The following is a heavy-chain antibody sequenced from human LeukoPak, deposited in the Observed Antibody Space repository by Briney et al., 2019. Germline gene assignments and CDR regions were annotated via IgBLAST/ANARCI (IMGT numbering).Heavy chain of an antibody. CDR1: GFTFSSYG. D-gene: IGHD2-2*01. CDR3: ARAGELYCSSTSCLGNWFDP. V-gene: IGHV3-33*01. J-gene: IGHJ5*02. Sequence: GGSLRLSCAASGFTFSSYGMHWVRQAPGKGLEWVAVIWYDGSNKYYADSVKGRFTISRDNSKNTLYLQMNSLRAEDTAVYYCARAGELYCSSTSCLGNWFDPWGQGTLVTVSS. CDR2: IWYDGSNK.